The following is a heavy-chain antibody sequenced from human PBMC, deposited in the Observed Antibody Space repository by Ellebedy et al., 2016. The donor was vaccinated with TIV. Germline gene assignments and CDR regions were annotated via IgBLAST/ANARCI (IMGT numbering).Heavy chain of an antibody. CDR2: ISAYNGNT. J-gene: IGHJ4*02. Sequence: ASVKVSCKASGYTFTSYGISWVRQAPGQGLEWMGWISAYNGNTNYAQKLQGRVTMTTDTSTSTAYMELRSLRSDDTAVYYCARDQGYYYDSSGYAPLRYWGQGTLVTVSS. CDR3: ARDQGYYYDSSGYAPLRY. CDR1: GYTFTSYG. D-gene: IGHD3-22*01. V-gene: IGHV1-18*04.